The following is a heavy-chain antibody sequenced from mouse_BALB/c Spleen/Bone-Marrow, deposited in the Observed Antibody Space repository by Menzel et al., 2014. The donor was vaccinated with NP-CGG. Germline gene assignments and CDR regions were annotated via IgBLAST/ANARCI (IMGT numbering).Heavy chain of an antibody. CDR1: GYTFTSYW. CDR2: INPSTGYT. D-gene: IGHD2-1*01. Sequence: QVQLKQSGAELAKPGAPVKMSCKASGYTFTSYWMHWVKQRPGQGLEWIGNINPSTGYTEYNQKFKDKATLTADKSSSTAYMQLNSLTSEDSAVYYCARSYGKNVVYWGQGTTLTVSS. V-gene: IGHV1-7*01. CDR3: ARSYGKNVVY. J-gene: IGHJ2*01.